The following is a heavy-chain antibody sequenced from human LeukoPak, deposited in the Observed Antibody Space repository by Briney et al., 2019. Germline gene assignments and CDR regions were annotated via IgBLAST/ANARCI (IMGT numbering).Heavy chain of an antibody. V-gene: IGHV6-1*01. CDR3: ARAYEYSSSWPFDY. CDR2: TYYRSKWYN. J-gene: IGHJ4*02. D-gene: IGHD6-13*01. CDR1: GDSVSSNSAA. Sequence: SQTLSLTCAISGDSVSSNSAAWNWIRQSPSRGLEWLGRTYYRSKWYNDYAVSVKSRITINPDTSKNQFSLQLNSVTPEDTAVYYSARAYEYSSSWPFDYWGQGTLVTVSS.